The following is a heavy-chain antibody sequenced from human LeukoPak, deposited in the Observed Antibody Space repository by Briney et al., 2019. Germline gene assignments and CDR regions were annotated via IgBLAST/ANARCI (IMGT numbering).Heavy chain of an antibody. D-gene: IGHD6-19*01. V-gene: IGHV4-59*01. Sequence: SETLSLTCTVSGGSISSYYWSWIRQPPGKGLEWIGYIYYSGSTNYNPSLKSRVTISVDTSKNQFSLKLSSVTAADTAVYYCARDGGVSGWYWSDPWGQGTLVTVSS. CDR2: IYYSGST. CDR3: ARDGGVSGWYWSDP. J-gene: IGHJ5*02. CDR1: GGSISSYY.